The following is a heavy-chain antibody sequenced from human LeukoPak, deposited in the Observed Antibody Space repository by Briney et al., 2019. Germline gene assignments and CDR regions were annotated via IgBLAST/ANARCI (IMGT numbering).Heavy chain of an antibody. D-gene: IGHD5-18*01. Sequence: PSQTLSLTCAVSGGSISSGAYSWSWIRQPPGKGLEWIGYIYHSGSTYYNPSLKSRVTISVDRSKNQFSLKLSSVTAADTAVYYCAREPFSRGNSYGTGAFDIWGQGTMVAVSS. CDR1: GGSISSGAYS. V-gene: IGHV4-30-2*01. CDR2: IYHSGST. J-gene: IGHJ3*02. CDR3: AREPFSRGNSYGTGAFDI.